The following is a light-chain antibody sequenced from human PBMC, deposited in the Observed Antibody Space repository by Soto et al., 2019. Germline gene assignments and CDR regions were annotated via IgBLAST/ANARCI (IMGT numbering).Light chain of an antibody. J-gene: IGKJ1*01. CDR2: DAS. CDR3: QQYNSYSWT. Sequence: DIQMTQSPSTLSASVGDRVTITCRASQSISSWLAWYQQKPGKAPKLLTYDASSLESGVPSRFSGSGSGTEFTLPISSLQPYDFATYYCQQYNSYSWTFGQGTKVEIK. CDR1: QSISSW. V-gene: IGKV1-5*01.